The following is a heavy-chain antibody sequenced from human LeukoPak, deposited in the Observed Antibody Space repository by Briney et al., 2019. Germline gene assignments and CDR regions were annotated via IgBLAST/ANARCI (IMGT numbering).Heavy chain of an antibody. CDR2: IYSGGST. CDR1: GFTVSSNY. D-gene: IGHD2-15*01. V-gene: IGHV3-53*01. J-gene: IGHJ6*02. CDR3: ARKAYCSGGSCYSGGSPMVGGMDV. Sequence: GGSLRLSCAASGFTVSSNYMSWVRQAPGKGLEWVSVIYSGGSTYYADSVKGRFIISRDNSKNTLYLQMNSLRAEDTAVYYCARKAYCSGGSCYSGGSPMVGGMDVWGRGTTVTVSS.